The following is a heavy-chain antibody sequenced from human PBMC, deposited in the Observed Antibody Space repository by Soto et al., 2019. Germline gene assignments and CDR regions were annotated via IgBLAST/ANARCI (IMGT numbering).Heavy chain of an antibody. CDR3: ARERGLYYGSGSPPFFDY. CDR1: GGSISSYY. V-gene: IGHV4-59*12. J-gene: IGHJ4*02. Sequence: SETLSLTCTVSGGSISSYYWSWIRQPPGKGLEWIGYIYYSGSTNYNPSLKSRVTISVDTSKNQFSLKLSSVTAADTAVYYCARERGLYYGSGSPPFFDYWGQGTLVTVSS. D-gene: IGHD3-10*01. CDR2: IYYSGST.